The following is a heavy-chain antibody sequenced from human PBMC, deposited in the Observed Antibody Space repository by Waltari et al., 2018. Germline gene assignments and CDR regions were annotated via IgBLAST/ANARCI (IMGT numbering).Heavy chain of an antibody. J-gene: IGHJ4*02. Sequence: EVQLVESGGGLVKPGGSLRLSCAASGFTFSSYSMNWVRQAPGKGLEWVSSISSRSRYKYYEDSVKGRFTISRDNAKNSLSRQMNSLRAEDTAVYYCARVSYDFWGGYYPLDYWGQGTLVTVSS. CDR2: ISSRSRYK. D-gene: IGHD3-3*01. CDR1: GFTFSSYS. V-gene: IGHV3-21*01. CDR3: ARVSYDFWGGYYPLDY.